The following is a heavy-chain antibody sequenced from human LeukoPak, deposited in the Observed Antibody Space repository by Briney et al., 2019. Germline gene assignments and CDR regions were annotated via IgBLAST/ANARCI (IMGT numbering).Heavy chain of an antibody. J-gene: IGHJ2*01. Sequence: GESLKISCKGSGYSFTSYWIGWVRQLPGKGREWMGIVYPGDSDTRYSPSFQGQVTISADKSISTAYLPWSSLKASGTAMYYCATPTHIVGYTVTQGAPHWYFDLWGRGTLVTVSS. CDR2: VYPGDSDT. V-gene: IGHV5-51*01. CDR1: GYSFTSYW. CDR3: ATPTHIVGYTVTQGAPHWYFDL. D-gene: IGHD1-26*01.